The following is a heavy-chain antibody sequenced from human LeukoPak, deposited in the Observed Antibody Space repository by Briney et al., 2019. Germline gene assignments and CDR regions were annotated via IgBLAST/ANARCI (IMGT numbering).Heavy chain of an antibody. D-gene: IGHD3-16*01. CDR3: ARRAGGLARNNWFDP. Sequence: PGGSLRLSCAASGFTFSTYAMSWVRQAPGKGLEWVSGISGSGGSTYNADSVKGRSTISRDNSKNTLYLQMNSLRAVDTAVYYCARRAGGLARNNWFDPWGQGTLVTVSS. J-gene: IGHJ5*02. V-gene: IGHV3-23*01. CDR2: ISGSGGST. CDR1: GFTFSTYA.